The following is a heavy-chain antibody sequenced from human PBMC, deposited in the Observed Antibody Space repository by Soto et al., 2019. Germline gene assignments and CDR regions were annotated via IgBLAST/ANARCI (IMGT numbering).Heavy chain of an antibody. D-gene: IGHD2-2*01. CDR2: ISAYNGNT. J-gene: IGHJ3*02. CDR3: ARVRGYQLPPPGLGGAFDI. V-gene: IGHV1-18*01. Sequence: ASVKVSCKASGYTFTSYGISWVRQAPGQGLEWMGWISAYNGNTNYAQKLQGRVTMTTDTSTSTAYMELRSLRSDDTAVYYCARVRGYQLPPPGLGGAFDIWGQGTMVTVSS. CDR1: GYTFTSYG.